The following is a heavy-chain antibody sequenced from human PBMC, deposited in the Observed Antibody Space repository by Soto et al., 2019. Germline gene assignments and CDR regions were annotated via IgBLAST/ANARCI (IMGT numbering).Heavy chain of an antibody. D-gene: IGHD5-12*01. CDR2: IWYDGSNK. Sequence: QVQLVESGGGVVQPGRSLRLSCAASGFTFSSYGMHWVRQAPGKGLEWVAVIWYDGSNKYYADSVKGRFTISRDNSKNTLYLQMNSLRAEDTAVYYCARRRATDEDIDYWGQGTTVTVSS. V-gene: IGHV3-33*01. J-gene: IGHJ4*03. CDR3: ARRRATDEDIDY. CDR1: GFTFSSYG.